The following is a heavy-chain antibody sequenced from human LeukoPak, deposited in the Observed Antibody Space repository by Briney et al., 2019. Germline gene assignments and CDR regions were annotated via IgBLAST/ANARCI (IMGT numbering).Heavy chain of an antibody. CDR1: GGSISPYY. D-gene: IGHD3-10*01. Sequence: NASETLSLTCIVSGGSISPYYWSWIRQPPGKGLEWIGYVYYSGSTNYNPSLKSRVTISVDTSKSQFSLKLTSVTAADTAVYYCARGGGSGRGNWFDPWGQGSLVIVSS. CDR3: ARGGGSGRGNWFDP. V-gene: IGHV4-59*01. CDR2: VYYSGST. J-gene: IGHJ5*02.